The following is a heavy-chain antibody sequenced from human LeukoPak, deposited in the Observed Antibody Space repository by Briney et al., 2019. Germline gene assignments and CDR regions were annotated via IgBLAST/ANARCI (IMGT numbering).Heavy chain of an antibody. CDR3: AREIAAAGNEWFDP. Sequence: GGSLRLSCAASGFTFSSYWMSWVGQAPGKRLEWVANIKQDGSEKYYVDSVKGRFTISRDNAKNSLYLQMNSLRAEDTAVYYCAREIAAAGNEWFDPWGQGTLVTVSS. J-gene: IGHJ5*02. CDR2: IKQDGSEK. CDR1: GFTFSSYW. V-gene: IGHV3-7*01. D-gene: IGHD6-13*01.